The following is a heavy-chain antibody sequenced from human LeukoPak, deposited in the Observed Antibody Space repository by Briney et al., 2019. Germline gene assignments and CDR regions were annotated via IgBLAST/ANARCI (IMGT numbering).Heavy chain of an antibody. Sequence: SETLSLTCTVSGGSFSSYYWSWIRQPPGRGLEWIGYIYYSGSTNYNPSLESRVTISVDTSKNQFSLKLSSVTAADTALYYCARGIVVRGSYYYGMDVWGQGTTVTVSS. V-gene: IGHV4-59*01. CDR1: GGSFSSYY. D-gene: IGHD3-10*01. CDR3: ARGIVVRGSYYYGMDV. J-gene: IGHJ6*02. CDR2: IYYSGST.